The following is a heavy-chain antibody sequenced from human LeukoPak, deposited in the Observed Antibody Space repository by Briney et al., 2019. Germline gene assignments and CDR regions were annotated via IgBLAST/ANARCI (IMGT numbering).Heavy chain of an antibody. Sequence: NPSETLSLTCTVSGYSISSGHYWGWIRQPLGKGLEWIGSIYHSGSTNYNPSLKSRVTISVDTSKNQFSLKLSSVTAADTAVYYCARDRLQLQSWGQGTLVTVSS. CDR1: GYSISSGHY. CDR2: IYHSGST. CDR3: ARDRLQLQS. J-gene: IGHJ5*02. V-gene: IGHV4-38-2*02. D-gene: IGHD1-1*01.